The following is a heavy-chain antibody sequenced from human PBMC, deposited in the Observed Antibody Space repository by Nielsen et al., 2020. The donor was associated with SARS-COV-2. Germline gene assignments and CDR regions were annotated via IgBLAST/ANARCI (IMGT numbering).Heavy chain of an antibody. J-gene: IGHJ6*03. D-gene: IGHD3-3*01. V-gene: IGHV3-74*01. CDR3: AGGADFWSGTQKYYMDV. CDR2: INPSGSGT. Sequence: GGSLRLSCSASGFTFSSTWMDWVRQAPGQGLVWVSRINPSGSGTAYADSMKGRFAVSRDNAENTVVLQIHSLRVEDTAVYYCAGGADFWSGTQKYYMDVWGKGTTVTVSS. CDR1: GFTFSSTW.